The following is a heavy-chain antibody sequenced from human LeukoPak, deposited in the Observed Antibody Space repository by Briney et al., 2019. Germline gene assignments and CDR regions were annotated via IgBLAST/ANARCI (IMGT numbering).Heavy chain of an antibody. Sequence: KPSETLSLTCTVSGGSTSSYYWSWIRQPPGKGLEWIGYIHYSGSTSYNPSLKSRVTISVDTSKSQFSLKLSSVTAADTAVYYCARGKGKTSFDYWGQGTLVTVSS. D-gene: IGHD1-14*01. V-gene: IGHV4-59*12. CDR3: ARGKGKTSFDY. J-gene: IGHJ4*02. CDR1: GGSTSSYY. CDR2: IHYSGST.